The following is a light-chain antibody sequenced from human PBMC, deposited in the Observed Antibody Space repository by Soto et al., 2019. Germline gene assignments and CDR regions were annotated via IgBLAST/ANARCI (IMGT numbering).Light chain of an antibody. CDR1: QSVSSSY. CDR2: GAS. CDR3: HQYGSLYT. V-gene: IGKV3-20*01. J-gene: IGKJ2*01. Sequence: EIVLTQSPGTLSLSPGERATLSCRASQSVSSSYLAWYQQKPGQAPRLLIYGASSRATGIPDRFSGSGSGTVFTITISRLEPEDFAVYYCHQYGSLYTFGQGTKLEIK.